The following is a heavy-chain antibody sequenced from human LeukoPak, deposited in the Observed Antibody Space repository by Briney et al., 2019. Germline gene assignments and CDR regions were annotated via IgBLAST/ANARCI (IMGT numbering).Heavy chain of an antibody. D-gene: IGHD3-22*01. CDR1: GGSISSGGYS. CDR3: YYYDSSGFY. Sequence: SQTLSLTCAVSGGSISSGGYSWSWIRQPPGKGLEWIGYIYHSGSTYYNPSPKSRVTISVDTSKNQFSLKLSSVTAADTAVYYAYYYDSSGFYWGQGTLVTVSS. J-gene: IGHJ4*02. CDR2: IYHSGST. V-gene: IGHV4-30-2*01.